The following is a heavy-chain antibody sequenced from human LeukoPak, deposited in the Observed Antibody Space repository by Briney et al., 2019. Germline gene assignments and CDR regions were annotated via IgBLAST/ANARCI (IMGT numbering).Heavy chain of an antibody. CDR1: GYTFTDDY. J-gene: IGHJ4*02. CDR2: INPSGGST. V-gene: IGHV1-46*01. CDR3: AKEVRKTMGFDWLLSCDY. D-gene: IGHD3-9*01. Sequence: GASVKVSCKASGYTFTDDYVHWVRQAPGQGLEWMGIINPSGGSTSYAQKFQGRVTMTRDMSTSTVYMELSSLRSEDTAVYYCAKEVRKTMGFDWLLSCDYWGQGTLVTVSS.